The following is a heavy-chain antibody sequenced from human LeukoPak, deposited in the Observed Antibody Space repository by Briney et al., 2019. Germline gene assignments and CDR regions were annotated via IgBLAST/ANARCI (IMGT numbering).Heavy chain of an antibody. V-gene: IGHV4-61*02. CDR3: ARAWGYSSSAIDY. D-gene: IGHD6-13*01. CDR1: GGSISSGSYY. Sequence: PSETLSLTCTVSGGSISSGSYYWSWIRQPAGKGLEWIGRIYTSGGTNYNPSLKSRVTMSVDTSKNQFSLKLSSVTAADTAVYYCARAWGYSSSAIDYWGQGTLVAVSS. J-gene: IGHJ4*02. CDR2: IYTSGGT.